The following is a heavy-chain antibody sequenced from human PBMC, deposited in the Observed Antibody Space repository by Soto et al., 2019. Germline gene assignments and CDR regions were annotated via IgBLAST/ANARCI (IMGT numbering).Heavy chain of an antibody. J-gene: IGHJ4*02. CDR1: GGTFSSYA. CDR3: ARIYVSGSYSPLNYFDY. D-gene: IGHD3-10*01. CDR2: IIPIFGTA. Sequence: GASVKVSCKASGGTFSSYAISWVRQAPGQGLEWMGGIIPIFGTANYAQKFQGRVTITADESTSTAYMELSSLRSEDTAVDYCARIYVSGSYSPLNYFDYWGQGTLVTVSS. V-gene: IGHV1-69*13.